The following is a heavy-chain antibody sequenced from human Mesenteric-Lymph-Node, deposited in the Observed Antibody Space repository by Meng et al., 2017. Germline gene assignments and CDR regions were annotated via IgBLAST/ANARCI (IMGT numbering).Heavy chain of an antibody. V-gene: IGHV4-39*07. Sequence: SETLSLTCTVSGGSISSSSYYWGWIRQPPGKGLEWIGSIYYSGSTYYNPSLKSRVTISVDTSKNQFSLKLSSVTAADTAVYYCARGGVSYQLLTRLTYWGQGTLVTVSS. J-gene: IGHJ4*02. CDR1: GGSISSSSYY. CDR2: IYYSGST. CDR3: ARGGVSYQLLTRLTY. D-gene: IGHD2-2*01.